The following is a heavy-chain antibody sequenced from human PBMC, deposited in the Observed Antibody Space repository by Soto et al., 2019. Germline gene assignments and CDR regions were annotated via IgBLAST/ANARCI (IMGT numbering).Heavy chain of an antibody. J-gene: IGHJ3*01. CDR3: ADLRYFD. D-gene: IGHD3-9*01. V-gene: IGHV3-30-3*01. CDR1: GFIFSSYA. Sequence: QVQQVESGGGVVRPGRSLRLSCAASGFIFSSYAMHWVRQAPGKGLEWVAGISQDGNKKYYADSEEGRVTISRDNSKNTLYLHMNRLRAEDTAVYYCADLRYFDWGQGTMVTVSP. CDR2: ISQDGNKK.